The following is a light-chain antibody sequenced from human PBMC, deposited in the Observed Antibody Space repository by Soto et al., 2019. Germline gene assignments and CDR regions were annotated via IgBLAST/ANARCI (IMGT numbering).Light chain of an antibody. V-gene: IGKV1-39*01. CDR2: GAS. J-gene: IGKJ1*01. Sequence: DIQMTQSPSSLSASVGDSVTITCRASQSIRTNLNWYQHKPGKAPKLLIYGASSHQSGVPSRFSGSGPGTDFSLTISGLQPEDFATYFCQESDSLMTFGQGTKVEIK. CDR1: QSIRTN. CDR3: QESDSLMT.